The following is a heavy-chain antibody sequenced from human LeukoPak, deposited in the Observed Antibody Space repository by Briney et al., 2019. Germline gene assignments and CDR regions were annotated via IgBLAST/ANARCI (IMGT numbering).Heavy chain of an antibody. J-gene: IGHJ4*02. CDR2: INAGNGNT. CDR3: ARGRSSHDILTGHYDHFDY. V-gene: IGHV1-3*01. D-gene: IGHD3-9*01. Sequence: ASVKVSCKASGYTFTSYAMHWVRQAPRQRLEWMGWINAGNGNTKYSQKFQGRVTITRDTSASTAYMELSSLRSEDTAVYYCARGRSSHDILTGHYDHFDYWGQGTLVTVSS. CDR1: GYTFTSYA.